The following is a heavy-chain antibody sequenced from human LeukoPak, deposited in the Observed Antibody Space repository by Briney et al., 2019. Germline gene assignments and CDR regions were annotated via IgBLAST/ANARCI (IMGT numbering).Heavy chain of an antibody. CDR1: GFTFSSYA. J-gene: IGHJ6*03. CDR2: MSGSAGST. V-gene: IGHV3-23*01. D-gene: IGHD2-2*02. CDR3: AKDGCSSTSCYTGWISYYYYYMDV. Sequence: GGSLRLSCAASGFTFSSYAMSWVRQAPGKGLEWVSTMSGSAGSTYYADSVKGRFTISRDNSKNTLYLQMNSLRAEDTAVYYCAKDGCSSTSCYTGWISYYYYYMDVWGKGTTVTVSS.